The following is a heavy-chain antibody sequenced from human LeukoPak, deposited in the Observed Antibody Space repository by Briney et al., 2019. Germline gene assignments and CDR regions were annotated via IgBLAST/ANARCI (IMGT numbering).Heavy chain of an antibody. CDR2: IYYSGST. CDR1: GGSISSSSYY. CDR3: ARGKGFMTTVTRFDY. J-gene: IGHJ4*02. V-gene: IGHV4-39*07. D-gene: IGHD4-11*01. Sequence: PSETLSLTCTVSGGSISSSSYYWGWIRQPPGKGLEWIGSIYYSGSTYYNPSLKSRVTISVDTSKNQFSLKLSSVTAADTAVYYCARGKGFMTTVTRFDYWGQGTLVTVSS.